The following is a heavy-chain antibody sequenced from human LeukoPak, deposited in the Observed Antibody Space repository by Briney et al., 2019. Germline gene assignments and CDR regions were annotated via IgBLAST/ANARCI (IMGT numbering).Heavy chain of an antibody. CDR3: ARPNSSS. CDR1: GGSISSSSYY. V-gene: IGHV4-39*01. D-gene: IGHD6-13*01. J-gene: IGHJ4*02. Sequence: PSETLSLTCTVSGGSISSSSYYWGWIRQPPGKGLEWIGSIYYSGSTYYNPSLKSRVTISVDTSKNQFSLKLSSVTAADTAVYYCARPNSSSWGQGPLVTVSS. CDR2: IYYSGST.